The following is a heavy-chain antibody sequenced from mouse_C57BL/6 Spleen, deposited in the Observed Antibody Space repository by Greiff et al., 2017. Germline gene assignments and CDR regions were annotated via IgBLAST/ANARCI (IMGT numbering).Heavy chain of an antibody. CDR2: INPYNGGT. CDR1: GYTFTDYY. V-gene: IGHV1-19*01. J-gene: IGHJ4*01. CDR3: ARFYYDSSLAMDY. D-gene: IGHD1-1*01. Sequence: VQLQQSGPVLVKPGASVKMSCKASGYTFTDYYMNWVKQSHGKSLEWIGVINPYNGGTSYNQKFKGKATLTVDKSSSTAYMELNSLTSEDSAVYYCARFYYDSSLAMDYWGQGTSVTVSS.